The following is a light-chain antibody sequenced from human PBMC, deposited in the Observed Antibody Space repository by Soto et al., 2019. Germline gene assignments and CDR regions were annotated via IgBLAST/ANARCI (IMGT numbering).Light chain of an antibody. CDR3: HQYGTSPYT. CDR2: GAS. CDR1: QSVSSNY. J-gene: IGKJ2*01. Sequence: ETVLTQSPGTLSLSPGERATLSCRASQSVSSNYLAWYQQKTGQTPRRLIYGASSRATGIPARFSGSGSGTDFTLTICRLEPEDCAVYYCHQYGTSPYTFGQATTLELK. V-gene: IGKV3-20*01.